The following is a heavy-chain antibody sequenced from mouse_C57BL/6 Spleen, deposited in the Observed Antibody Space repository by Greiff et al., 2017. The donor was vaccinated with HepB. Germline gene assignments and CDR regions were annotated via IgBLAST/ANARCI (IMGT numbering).Heavy chain of an antibody. V-gene: IGHV3-6*01. D-gene: IGHD1-3*01. Sequence: EVQLVESGPGLVKPSQSLSLTCSVPGYSITSGYYWNWIRQFPGNKLEWMGYISYDGSNNYNPSLKNRISITRDTSKNQFFLKLNSVTTEDTATYYCARGGTNVDYWGQGTTLTVSS. CDR1: GYSITSGYY. CDR3: ARGGTNVDY. J-gene: IGHJ2*01. CDR2: ISYDGSN.